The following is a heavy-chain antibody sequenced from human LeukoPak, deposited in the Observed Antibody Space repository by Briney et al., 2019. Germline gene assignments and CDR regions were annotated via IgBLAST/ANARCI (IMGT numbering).Heavy chain of an antibody. V-gene: IGHV4-4*07. J-gene: IGHJ5*02. CDR1: GGSISSYY. CDR3: ARDQFGNFWSGYSPAGWFDP. D-gene: IGHD3-3*01. CDR2: TYTSGST. Sequence: PSETLSLTCTVSGGSISSYYWSWIRQPAGQGLQWIGRTYTSGSTNYNPSLKSRVTMSVDTSKNQFSLKLRSVTAADTAVYYCARDQFGNFWSGYSPAGWFDPWGQGTLVTVSS.